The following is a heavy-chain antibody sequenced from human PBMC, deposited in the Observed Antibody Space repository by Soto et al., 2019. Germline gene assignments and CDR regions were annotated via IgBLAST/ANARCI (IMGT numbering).Heavy chain of an antibody. V-gene: IGHV1-18*01. CDR1: GLTFNSYC. D-gene: IGHD2-2*02. CDR3: ARALRDCISTSCYKYYYYGMDV. CDR2: ISAYNGNT. J-gene: IGHJ6*02. Sequence: GAPGKVSSKASGLTFNSYCISWVRQAPGKGLEWVGWISAYNGNTNYAQKLQGRVTMTTDTSTSTAYMELRSLRSDDTAVYYCARALRDCISTSCYKYYYYGMDVWGQGTTVTVSS.